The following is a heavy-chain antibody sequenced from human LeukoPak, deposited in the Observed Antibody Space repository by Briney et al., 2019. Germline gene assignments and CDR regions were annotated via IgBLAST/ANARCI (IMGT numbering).Heavy chain of an antibody. V-gene: IGHV3-7*03. CDR2: VNRDGSET. Sequence: GGSLRLSCAASGFTLSNHWMTWVRQVPGRGPEWVANVNRDGSETYYLDSVKGRFTISKDKAKNSLYLQMNSLRAEDTALYHCARNNGMDVWGQGTTVIVSS. J-gene: IGHJ6*02. CDR3: ARNNGMDV. CDR1: GFTLSNHW.